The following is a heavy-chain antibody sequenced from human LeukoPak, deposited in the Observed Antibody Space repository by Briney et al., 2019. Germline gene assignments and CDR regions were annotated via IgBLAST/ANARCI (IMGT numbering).Heavy chain of an antibody. Sequence: GASVKVSCKASGYTFTGYYMHWVRQAPGQGLEWIGWISAYNGNTNYAQKLQGRVTMTTDTSTSTAYMELRSLRSDDTAVYYCARDQLRPDYYYYYMDVWGKGTTVTISS. CDR3: ARDQLRPDYYYYYMDV. J-gene: IGHJ6*03. V-gene: IGHV1-18*04. CDR2: ISAYNGNT. CDR1: GYTFTGYY. D-gene: IGHD1-7*01.